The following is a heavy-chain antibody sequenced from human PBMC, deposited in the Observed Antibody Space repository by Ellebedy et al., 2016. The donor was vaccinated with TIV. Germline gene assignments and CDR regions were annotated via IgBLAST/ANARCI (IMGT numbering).Heavy chain of an antibody. CDR2: IHPADSET. CDR1: DSSFTSYW. CDR3: ARQGISGWSFDY. J-gene: IGHJ4*02. V-gene: IGHV5-51*01. D-gene: IGHD6-19*01. Sequence: GESLKISCKGTDSSFTSYWIGWVRQMPGKGLEWIGIIHPADSETRSSPSFQGQVTISADKSIRTVYLQWRSLKASDTAIYYCARQGISGWSFDYWGQGTLITVSS.